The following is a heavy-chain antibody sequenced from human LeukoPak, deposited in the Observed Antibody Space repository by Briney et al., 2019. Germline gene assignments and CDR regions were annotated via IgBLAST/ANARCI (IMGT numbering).Heavy chain of an antibody. CDR2: INPSGGST. CDR1: GYIFTSYF. Sequence: GASVKVSYKASGYIFTSYFMHWVRQAPGQGLEWMGLINPSGGSTRYAQKFQGRVTMTRDMSTSTVYMELSSLRSEDTAVYYCARIAVAGPQYYYYYMDVWGKGTTVTISS. D-gene: IGHD6-19*01. CDR3: ARIAVAGPQYYYYYMDV. J-gene: IGHJ6*03. V-gene: IGHV1-46*01.